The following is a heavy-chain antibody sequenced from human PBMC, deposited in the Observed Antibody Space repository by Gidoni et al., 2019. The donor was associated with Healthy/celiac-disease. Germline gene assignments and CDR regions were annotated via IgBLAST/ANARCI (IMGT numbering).Heavy chain of an antibody. V-gene: IGHV3-13*01. J-gene: IGHJ4*02. CDR2: IGTAGDT. Sequence: EVQLVESGGGLVQHGGSLGLPCAPSGLNFSSYDMHWVRQATGKGLEWVSAIGTAGDTYYPGSVKGRFTIARENDKNSVYLQMNSLRAGDTAVYYCARSTEGWYFDYWGQGTLVTVSS. CDR3: ARSTEGWYFDY. CDR1: GLNFSSYD.